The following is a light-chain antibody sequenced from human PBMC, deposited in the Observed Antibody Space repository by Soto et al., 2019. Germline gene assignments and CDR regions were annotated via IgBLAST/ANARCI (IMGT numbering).Light chain of an antibody. Sequence: DIQMTQSPSSLSASVGDRVTITCRASQPINKFLNWFQHKPGEAPKRLIYGASILQDGVPSRFSGSGSGTAYTLTISGLQTEDFGTYYCQQSHSVPLTFGGGTKVE. CDR1: QPINKF. CDR3: QQSHSVPLT. J-gene: IGKJ4*01. V-gene: IGKV1-39*01. CDR2: GAS.